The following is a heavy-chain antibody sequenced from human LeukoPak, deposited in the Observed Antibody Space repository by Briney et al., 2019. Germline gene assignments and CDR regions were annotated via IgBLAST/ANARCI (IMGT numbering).Heavy chain of an antibody. Sequence: GGSLRLSCAVSGINFRGYWMAWVRQAPGKGLEWVANMKQDGSEKYYVDSAKGRFTISRDNAKNSLYLEMNSLRVEDTAVYYCARDLGHTGYDLYDYWGQGTLVTVSS. CDR2: MKQDGSEK. CDR1: GINFRGYW. CDR3: ARDLGHTGYDLYDY. J-gene: IGHJ4*02. V-gene: IGHV3-7*01. D-gene: IGHD5-12*01.